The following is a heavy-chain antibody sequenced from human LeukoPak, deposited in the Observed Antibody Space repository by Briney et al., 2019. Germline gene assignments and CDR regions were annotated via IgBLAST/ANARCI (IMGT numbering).Heavy chain of an antibody. CDR1: GFTFSRFW. J-gene: IGHJ4*02. CDR2: IKPDGSGE. D-gene: IGHD6-19*01. Sequence: GGSLRLSCVASGFTFSRFWMIWVRQAPGKGLERVAMIKPDGSGEYYLDSVKGRFTISRDNAKNSLYLQMNSLRADDTAVYFCKTGYGSHWYNEGNYWGQGILVTVSS. V-gene: IGHV3-7*01. CDR3: KTGYGSHWYNEGNY.